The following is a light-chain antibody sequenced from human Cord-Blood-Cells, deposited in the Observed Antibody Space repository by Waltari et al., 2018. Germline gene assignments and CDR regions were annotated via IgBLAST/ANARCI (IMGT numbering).Light chain of an antibody. V-gene: IGKV1-39*01. CDR3: QQSYSTPPS. Sequence: DIQMIQSPSSLSASVVDRVTITCRASQSISSYLNWYQQKPGKAPKLLIYAASSLQSGVPSRFSGSGSGTDFTLTISSLQPEDFATYYCQQSYSTPPSFGQGTKLEIK. CDR2: AAS. J-gene: IGKJ2*03. CDR1: QSISSY.